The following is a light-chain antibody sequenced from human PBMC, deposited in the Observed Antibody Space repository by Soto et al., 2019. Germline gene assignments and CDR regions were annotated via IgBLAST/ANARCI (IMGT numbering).Light chain of an antibody. Sequence: QSALTQPASVSGSPGQSITISCTGTSNDVGGYNYVSWYQQHPGKAPKFMIYDVSNRPSGVSDRFSGSKSGNTASLTISGLLAEDEADYYCSSYTTSSTLVVFGGGTQLTVL. CDR1: SNDVGGYNY. CDR2: DVS. J-gene: IGLJ2*01. CDR3: SSYTTSSTLVV. V-gene: IGLV2-14*01.